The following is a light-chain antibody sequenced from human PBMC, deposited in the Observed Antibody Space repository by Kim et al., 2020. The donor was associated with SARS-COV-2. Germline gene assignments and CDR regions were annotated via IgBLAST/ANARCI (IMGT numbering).Light chain of an antibody. J-gene: IGLJ2*01. Sequence: VSVGPGKTARITCGGNNLGSKSVQWYQQKPGQAPVLVIYYDSDRPSGIPERFSGSNSGNTATLTISRVEAGDEADYYCQVWDSGVVFGGGTQLTVL. CDR2: YDS. CDR1: NLGSKS. V-gene: IGLV3-21*04. CDR3: QVWDSGVV.